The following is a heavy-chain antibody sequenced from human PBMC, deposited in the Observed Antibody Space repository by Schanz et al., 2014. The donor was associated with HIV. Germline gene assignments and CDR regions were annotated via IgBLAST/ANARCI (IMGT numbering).Heavy chain of an antibody. Sequence: QVQLVESGGGVVQPGRSLRLSCAASGFSFSSYGMHWVRQAPGKGLEWVAILWFDGSIDYYVDSVKGRFTVFRDNSKNTLYLQMNSLSPEDTAVYYCARGGYAARPSYYYDMDIWGQGTTVTVSS. V-gene: IGHV3-33*01. J-gene: IGHJ6*02. CDR2: LWFDGSID. CDR1: GFSFSSYG. CDR3: ARGGYAARPSYYYDMDI. D-gene: IGHD5-12*01.